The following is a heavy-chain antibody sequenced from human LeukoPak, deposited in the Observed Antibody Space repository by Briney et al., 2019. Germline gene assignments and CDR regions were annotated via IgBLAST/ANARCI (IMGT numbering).Heavy chain of an antibody. CDR3: AKGAYYAD. V-gene: IGHV3-74*01. CDR1: GFTFSSYW. CDR2: VNSDESSK. J-gene: IGHJ4*02. D-gene: IGHD3-3*01. Sequence: GGSLRLSCAASGFTFSSYWMHWVRQAPGKGLVWVSRVNSDESSKTYADSVKGRFTISRDNAKNTLYLQMNSLRAEDTAVYYCAKGAYYADWGQGTLVTVSS.